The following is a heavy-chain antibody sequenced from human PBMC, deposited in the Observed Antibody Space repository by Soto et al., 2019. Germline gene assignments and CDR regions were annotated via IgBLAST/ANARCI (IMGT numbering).Heavy chain of an antibody. CDR3: ARDPTLRFLEWLFDY. D-gene: IGHD3-3*01. CDR2: ISYDGSDK. J-gene: IGHJ4*02. Sequence: VRLSCASSGFTFSSYAMHWVRQAPGKGLEWVAVISYDGSDKYYADSVKGRFTISRDNSKNTLYLQMNSLRAEDTAVYYCARDPTLRFLEWLFDYCGQGTLVTGSS. V-gene: IGHV3-30-3*01. CDR1: GFTFSSYA.